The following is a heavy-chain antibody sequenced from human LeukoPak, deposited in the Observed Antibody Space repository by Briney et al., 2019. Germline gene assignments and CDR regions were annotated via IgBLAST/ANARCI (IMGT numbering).Heavy chain of an antibody. V-gene: IGHV4-31*03. Sequence: SETLSLTCTVSGGSISSGGYYWSWIRQHPGKGLEWIGYIYYSGSTYYNPSLKSRVTISVDTSKNQFSLKLSSVTAADTAVYYCARDYGGGPRITIFGVARRPVAALGMDVWGQGTTVTVSS. CDR1: GGSISSGGYY. CDR3: ARDYGGGPRITIFGVARRPVAALGMDV. CDR2: IYYSGST. D-gene: IGHD3-3*01. J-gene: IGHJ6*02.